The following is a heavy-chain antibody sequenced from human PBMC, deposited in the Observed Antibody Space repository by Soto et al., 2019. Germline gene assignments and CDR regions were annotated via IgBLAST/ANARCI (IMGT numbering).Heavy chain of an antibody. Sequence: SETLSLTCAVYGGSFSGYYWSWLRQPPGKVLEWIGEINHSGSPNYNPSLKSRVTISVDTSKNQFSLKMTSVTAADTAVYYCATANWSHHYFDPWGQGTLVTVSS. CDR1: GGSFSGYY. D-gene: IGHD1-1*01. V-gene: IGHV4-34*01. J-gene: IGHJ5*02. CDR3: ATANWSHHYFDP. CDR2: INHSGSP.